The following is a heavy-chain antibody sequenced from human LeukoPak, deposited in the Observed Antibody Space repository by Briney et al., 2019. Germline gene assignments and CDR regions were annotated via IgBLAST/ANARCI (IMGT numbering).Heavy chain of an antibody. Sequence: ASVKVSCKASGDTFSSYAISWVRQAPGQGLEWMGGIIPIFGTANYAQKFQGRVTITADKSTSTAYMELSRLRSDDTAVYYCARAVTIFGVVIMGYFDYWGQGTLVTVSS. V-gene: IGHV1-69*06. CDR2: IIPIFGTA. J-gene: IGHJ4*02. CDR3: ARAVTIFGVVIMGYFDY. D-gene: IGHD3-3*01. CDR1: GDTFSSYA.